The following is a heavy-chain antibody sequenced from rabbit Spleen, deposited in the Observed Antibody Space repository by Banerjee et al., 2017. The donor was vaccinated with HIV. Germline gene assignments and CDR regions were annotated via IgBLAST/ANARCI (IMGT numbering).Heavy chain of an antibody. CDR3: AREVLYAAYAGFGDATIYYFDL. D-gene: IGHD6-1*01. J-gene: IGHJ4*01. CDR1: GFSFSSGYD. Sequence: QEQLEESGGGLVKPGGTLTLTCKASGFSFSSGYDICWVRQAPGKGLEWIACIYAGVSGSTYYATWAKGRFTISKTSSTTVTLQMTSLTAADTATYFCAREVLYAAYAGFGDATIYYFDLWGPGTLVTVS. V-gene: IGHV1S45*01. CDR2: IYAGVSGST.